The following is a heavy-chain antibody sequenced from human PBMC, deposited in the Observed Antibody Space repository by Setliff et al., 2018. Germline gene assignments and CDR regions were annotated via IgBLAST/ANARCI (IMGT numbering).Heavy chain of an antibody. CDR1: GYTLTNYY. V-gene: IGHV1-69*13. J-gene: IGHJ6*03. D-gene: IGHD5-18*01. Sequence: GASVKVSCKASGYTLTNYYMHWVRQAPGQGLEWMGGTIPIFGTAHYAQKFQGRVTITADESTSTAFMQLSSLRSEDTAVYYCVREGVDTRSSTDYRYYMDVWGKGTTVTVSS. CDR2: TIPIFGTA. CDR3: VREGVDTRSSTDYRYYMDV.